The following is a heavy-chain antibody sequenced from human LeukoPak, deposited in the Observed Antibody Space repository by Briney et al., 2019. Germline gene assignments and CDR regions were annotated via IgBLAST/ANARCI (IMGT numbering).Heavy chain of an antibody. V-gene: IGHV1-46*01. Sequence: ASVKVSCKASGYTFTSYYMHWVRQAPGQGLEWMGIINPSGGSTSYAQKFQGRVTMTRDTSTSTVYMELSSLRSEDTAVYYCARDAGARSYYDSSGSPIGYWGQGTLVTVSP. D-gene: IGHD3-22*01. CDR1: GYTFTSYY. J-gene: IGHJ4*02. CDR2: INPSGGST. CDR3: ARDAGARSYYDSSGSPIGY.